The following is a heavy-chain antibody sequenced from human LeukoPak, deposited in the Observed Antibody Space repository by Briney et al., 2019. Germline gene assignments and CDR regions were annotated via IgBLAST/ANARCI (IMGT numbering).Heavy chain of an antibody. CDR3: ARVSSSWYDYFDY. J-gene: IGHJ4*02. D-gene: IGHD6-13*01. Sequence: ASVKVSCKASGYTFTGYYMHRVRQAPGQGLEWMGWINPNSGGTNYAQKFQGRVTMTRDTSISTAYMELSRLRSDDTAVYYCARVSSSWYDYFDYWGQGTLVTVSS. CDR1: GYTFTGYY. V-gene: IGHV1-2*02. CDR2: INPNSGGT.